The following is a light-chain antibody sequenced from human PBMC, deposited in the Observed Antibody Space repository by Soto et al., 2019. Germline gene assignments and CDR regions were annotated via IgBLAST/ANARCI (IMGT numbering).Light chain of an antibody. Sequence: LAQPASVSGSPGQSITISCTGTSSDVGGYNSVSWYRQDPGKAPKLMIYDVTNRPSGVSNRFSGSKSGNTASLTISGLQAEDEADYYCSSFTSSITYVFGTGTKVTVL. V-gene: IGLV2-14*01. CDR3: SSFTSSITYV. CDR2: DVT. CDR1: SSDVGGYNS. J-gene: IGLJ1*01.